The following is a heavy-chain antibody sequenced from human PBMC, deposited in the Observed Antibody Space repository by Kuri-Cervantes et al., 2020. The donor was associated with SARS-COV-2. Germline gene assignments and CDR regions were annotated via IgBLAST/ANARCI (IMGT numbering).Heavy chain of an antibody. CDR1: GYTFTNYF. Sequence: SVKVSCKASGYTFTNYFMHWVRQAPGQGLEWMGRIIPIFGRANYAQKFQGRVTITADESTSTAYMELSSLRSEDTAVYYCASQEGSGWYPASFQHWGQGTLVTVSS. CDR3: ASQEGSGWYPASFQH. J-gene: IGHJ1*01. CDR2: IIPIFGRA. D-gene: IGHD6-19*01. V-gene: IGHV1-69*13.